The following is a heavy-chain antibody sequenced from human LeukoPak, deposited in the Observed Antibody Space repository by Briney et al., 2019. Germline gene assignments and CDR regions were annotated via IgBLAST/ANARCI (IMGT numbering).Heavy chain of an antibody. D-gene: IGHD3-3*01. CDR1: GFTFSSYA. V-gene: IGHV3-49*04. Sequence: GRSLRLSCAASGFTFSSYAMHWVRQAPGKGLEWVGFIRSKAYGGTTEYAASVKGRFTISRDDSKSIAYLQMNSLKTEDTAVYYCTRLGGLGRFLEWFHYDAFDIWGQGTMVTVSS. CDR3: TRLGGLGRFLEWFHYDAFDI. CDR2: IRSKAYGGTT. J-gene: IGHJ3*02.